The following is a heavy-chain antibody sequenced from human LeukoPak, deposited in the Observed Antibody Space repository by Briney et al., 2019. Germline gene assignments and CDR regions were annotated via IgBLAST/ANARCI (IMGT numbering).Heavy chain of an antibody. Sequence: SETLSLTCTVSGGSISSSSYYWGWIRQPPGKGLEWIGSIYYSGSTYYNPSLKSRVTISVDTSKNQFSLKLSSVTAADTAVYYCARTSIAALNWFDPWGQGTLVTVSS. V-gene: IGHV4-39*01. CDR2: IYYSGST. CDR1: GGSISSSSYY. J-gene: IGHJ5*02. D-gene: IGHD6-6*01. CDR3: ARTSIAALNWFDP.